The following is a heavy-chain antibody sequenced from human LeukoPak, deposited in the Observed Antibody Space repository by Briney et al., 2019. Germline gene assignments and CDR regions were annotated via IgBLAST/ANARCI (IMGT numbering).Heavy chain of an antibody. Sequence: GGSLRLSCAASGFTFSSYAMSWVRQAPGKGLEWVLYLSDSGSSTYYADSVKGRFTISRGNSKNTLYLQMNNLRAEDTAVYYCAKDVVATQGGLDYWGQGTLVTVSS. V-gene: IGHV3-23*01. D-gene: IGHD5-12*01. CDR1: GFTFSSYA. CDR2: LSDSGSST. J-gene: IGHJ4*02. CDR3: AKDVVATQGGLDY.